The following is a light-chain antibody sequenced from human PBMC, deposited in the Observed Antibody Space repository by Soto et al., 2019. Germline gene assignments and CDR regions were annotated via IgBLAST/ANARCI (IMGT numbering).Light chain of an antibody. V-gene: IGKV1-5*01. CDR2: DAS. J-gene: IGKJ1*01. CDR3: QQYNSYSRT. Sequence: DIQMTQSPCTLSASVGDRVTITCRASQGISSWLAWYQQKPGKAPKLLIYDASSLQSGVPSRFSGSGSGTEFTLTISSLQPDDFATYYCQQYNSYSRTFGQGTKVDIK. CDR1: QGISSW.